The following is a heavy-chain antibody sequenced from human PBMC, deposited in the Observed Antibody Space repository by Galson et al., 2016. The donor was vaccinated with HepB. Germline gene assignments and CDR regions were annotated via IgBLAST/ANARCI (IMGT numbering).Heavy chain of an antibody. V-gene: IGHV5-51*01. CDR2: IYPGDSDT. Sequence: QSGAEVKKPGESLKISCKGSGYSFTNYWIGWVRQMPGKGLEWMGIIYPGDSDTRYSPSFQGQVTISADKSINTAYLQWSSLKASDTATYYCARWEQWETYYFDYWGQGTLVTVSS. CDR1: GYSFTNYW. CDR3: ARWEQWETYYFDY. D-gene: IGHD1-26*01. J-gene: IGHJ4*02.